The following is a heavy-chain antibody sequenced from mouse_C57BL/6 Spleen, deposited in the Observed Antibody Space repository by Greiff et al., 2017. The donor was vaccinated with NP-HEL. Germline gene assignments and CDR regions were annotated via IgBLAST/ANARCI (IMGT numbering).Heavy chain of an antibody. V-gene: IGHV1-69*01. CDR1: GYTFTSYW. CDR3: ARSYSDAMDY. Sequence: QVQLQQSGAELVMPGASVKLSCKASGYTFTSYWMHWVKQRPGQGLEWIGEIDPSDSYTNYNQKFKGKSTLTVDKSSSTAYMQLSSLTSEDSAVYYCARSYSDAMDYWGQGTSVTVSS. D-gene: IGHD2-10*01. CDR2: IDPSDSYT. J-gene: IGHJ4*01.